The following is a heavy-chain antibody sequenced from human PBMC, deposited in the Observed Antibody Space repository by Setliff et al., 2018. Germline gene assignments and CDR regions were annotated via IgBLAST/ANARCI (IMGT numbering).Heavy chain of an antibody. CDR1: GFTISGYA. CDR3: AKDPNGDFFGAFDT. V-gene: IGHV3-23*05. D-gene: IGHD4-17*01. J-gene: IGHJ5*02. CDR2: IKDSDYST. Sequence: GGSLRLSCVGSGFTISGYAMTWVRQVPGKGLEWISSIKDSDYSTYYADSVKGRFTISRDNSKNTLYLQMDGLRAEDSALYYCAKDPNGDFFGAFDTWGQGALVTVSS.